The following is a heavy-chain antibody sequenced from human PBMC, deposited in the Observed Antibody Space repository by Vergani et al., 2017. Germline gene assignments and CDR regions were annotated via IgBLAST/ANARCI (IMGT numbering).Heavy chain of an antibody. CDR1: GGSFSGYY. D-gene: IGHD2-2*01. J-gene: IGHJ4*02. CDR2: INHSGST. CDR3: ATYCSSTSCSGGVDY. Sequence: QVQLQQWGAGLLKPSETLSLTCAVYGGSFSGYYWSWTRQPPGKGLEWIGEINHSGSTNYNPSLQSRVTISVDTSKNQFSLKLSSVTAADTAVYYCATYCSSTSCSGGVDYWGQGTLVTVSS. V-gene: IGHV4-34*01.